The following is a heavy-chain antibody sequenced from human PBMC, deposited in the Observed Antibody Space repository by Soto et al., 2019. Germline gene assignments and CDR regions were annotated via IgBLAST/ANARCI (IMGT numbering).Heavy chain of an antibody. J-gene: IGHJ5*02. CDR2: INHSGST. Sequence: QVQLQQWGAGLLKPSETLSLTCAVYGGSFSGYYWSWIRQPPGKGLEWIGEINHSGSTNYNPSLKSRVTISVDTSKNQFSLKLSSVTAADTAVYYCARASYDFWSGYHWFDPWGQGTLVTVSS. CDR1: GGSFSGYY. D-gene: IGHD3-3*01. V-gene: IGHV4-34*01. CDR3: ARASYDFWSGYHWFDP.